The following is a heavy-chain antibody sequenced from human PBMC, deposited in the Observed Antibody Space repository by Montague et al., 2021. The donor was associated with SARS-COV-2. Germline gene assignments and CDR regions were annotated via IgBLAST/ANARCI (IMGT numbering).Heavy chain of an antibody. Sequence: SETLSLTCAVSGGSIRSYYWSWIRQSPGKGLEWIGYVHYTGSTKYNPSLKTRVTLSLDTPKNHFSLRLNSVTAADTAVYYCARAQKICVIANCVNYFDLWGLGALVTVSS. V-gene: IGHV4-59*01. CDR2: VHYTGST. CDR3: ARAQKICVIANCVNYFDL. D-gene: IGHD1-1*01. CDR1: GGSIRSYY. J-gene: IGHJ4*02.